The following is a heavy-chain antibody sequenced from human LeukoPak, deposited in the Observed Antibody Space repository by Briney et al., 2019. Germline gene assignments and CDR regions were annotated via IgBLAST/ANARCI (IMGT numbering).Heavy chain of an antibody. CDR3: ARAIRGYSYVLDY. V-gene: IGHV3-23*05. D-gene: IGHD5-18*01. J-gene: IGHJ4*02. Sequence: GGSPRLSCAASGLTFSTYAMAWVRQAPGKGLEWVATIDTGGDNTYYADSVKGRFTISRDNSKNTLYLQMNSLRAEDTAVYYCARAIRGYSYVLDYWGQGTLVTVSS. CDR1: GLTFSTYA. CDR2: IDTGGDNT.